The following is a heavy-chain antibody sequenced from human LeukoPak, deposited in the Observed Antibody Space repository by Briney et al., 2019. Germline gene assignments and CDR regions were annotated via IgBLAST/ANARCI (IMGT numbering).Heavy chain of an antibody. V-gene: IGHV3-23*01. CDR2: ISDSGDST. CDR1: GFTFSSYA. J-gene: IGHJ4*02. D-gene: IGHD3-22*01. CDR3: AKGAMIVPSDY. Sequence: GGSPRLSCAASGFTFSSYAMSWVRQAPGKGLEWVSGISDSGDSTYYADSVKGRFTISRDNSKNTLYLQMNSLRAEDTAVYYCAKGAMIVPSDYWGQGTLVIVSS.